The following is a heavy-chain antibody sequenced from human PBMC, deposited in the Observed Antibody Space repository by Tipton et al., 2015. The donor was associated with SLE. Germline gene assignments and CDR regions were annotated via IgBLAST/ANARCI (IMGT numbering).Heavy chain of an antibody. CDR1: GGSLSGHY. V-gene: IGHV4-34*01. D-gene: IGHD3-10*01. Sequence: TLSLTCAVYGGSLSGHYWSWIRQSPGKGLEWIGEINHSGSTNYNASFKSRVTISVGKSKNQFSLKLTSVTAADTAVYYCARGVDPGQFVYWGQGSLVTVSS. J-gene: IGHJ4*02. CDR2: INHSGST. CDR3: ARGVDPGQFVY.